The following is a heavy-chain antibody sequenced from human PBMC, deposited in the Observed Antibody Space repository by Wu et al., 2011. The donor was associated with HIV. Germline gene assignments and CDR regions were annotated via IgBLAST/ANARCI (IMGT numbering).Heavy chain of an antibody. CDR1: GYTFSNYD. CDR3: ARGRGLQAFEF. V-gene: IGHV1-8*02. CDR2: LNPKSGNT. J-gene: IGHJ4*02. D-gene: IGHD3-10*01. Sequence: QVQLVQSGAEVKKPGSSVKVSCKASGYTFSNYDINWVRQAPGQGLEWMGWLNPKSGNTGFGRRFQGRVALTRDTSINTAYMELSSLRFEDTAVYYCARGRGLQAFEFWGRGTLVTSPQ.